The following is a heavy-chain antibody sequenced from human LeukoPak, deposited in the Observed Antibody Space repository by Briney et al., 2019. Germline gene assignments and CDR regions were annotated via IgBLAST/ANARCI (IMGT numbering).Heavy chain of an antibody. Sequence: PGGSLRLSCAASGFTFNNYAMNWVRQAPGKGLEWVSYISSSSTIYYADSVKGRFTISRDNAKNSLYLQMNSLRAEDTAVYYCAGVPSVVAAQWGFDYWGQGTLVTVSS. CDR2: ISSSSTI. CDR3: AGVPSVVAAQWGFDY. V-gene: IGHV3-48*01. D-gene: IGHD2-15*01. CDR1: GFTFNNYA. J-gene: IGHJ4*02.